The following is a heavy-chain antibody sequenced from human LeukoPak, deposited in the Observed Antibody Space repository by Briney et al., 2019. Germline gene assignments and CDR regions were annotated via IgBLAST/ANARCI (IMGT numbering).Heavy chain of an antibody. CDR1: GFTFSSNY. CDR2: IYSGGST. D-gene: IGHD6-19*01. V-gene: IGHV3-53*01. Sequence: PGGPLRLSCAASGFTFSSNYMSWVRQAPGKGLEWVSVIYSGGSTYYADSVKGRFTISRDNSKNTLYLQMNSLRAEDTALYYCARDTGIAVAGSNYWGQGTLVTVSS. CDR3: ARDTGIAVAGSNY. J-gene: IGHJ4*02.